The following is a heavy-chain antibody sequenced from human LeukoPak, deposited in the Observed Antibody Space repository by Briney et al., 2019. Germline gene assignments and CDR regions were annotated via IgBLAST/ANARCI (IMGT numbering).Heavy chain of an antibody. V-gene: IGHV4-39*02. CDR1: GGSISSNDYY. Sequence: PSETLSLTCTVSGGSISSNDYYWGWIRQPPGKGLEWIGNIYYSGSTYYNPSLKSRVTISVDTSKNQFSLKLSSVTAADTAVYFCAREVADDYGDYWGQGTLVTVSS. CDR2: IYYSGST. D-gene: IGHD4-17*01. CDR3: AREVADDYGDY. J-gene: IGHJ4*02.